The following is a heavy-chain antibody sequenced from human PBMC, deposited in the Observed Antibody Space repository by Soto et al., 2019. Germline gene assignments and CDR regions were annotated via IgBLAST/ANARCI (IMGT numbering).Heavy chain of an antibody. CDR1: GFTFSSYA. D-gene: IGHD5-18*01. Sequence: PGGSLRLSCAASGFTFSSYAMSWVRQAPGKGLEWVSAISGSGGSTYYADSVKGRFTISRDNSKNTLYLQMNSLRAEDTAVYYCAKRVSTALESSYYYYYYGMDVWGQGTTVTSP. CDR3: AKRVSTALESSYYYYYYGMDV. CDR2: ISGSGGST. J-gene: IGHJ6*02. V-gene: IGHV3-23*01.